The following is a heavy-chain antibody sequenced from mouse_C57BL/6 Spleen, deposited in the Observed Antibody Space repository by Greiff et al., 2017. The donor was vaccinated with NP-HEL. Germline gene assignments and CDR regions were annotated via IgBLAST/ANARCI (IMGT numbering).Heavy chain of an antibody. J-gene: IGHJ4*01. CDR1: GFTFSSYA. CDR2: ISSGGDYI. CDR3: TRDRGALRRGENYYAMDY. V-gene: IGHV5-9-1*02. Sequence: EVQLVESGEGLVKPGGSLKLSCAASGFTFSSYAMSWVRQTPEKRLEWVAYISSGGDYIYYADTVKGRFTISRDNARNTLYLQMSSLKSEDTAMYYCTRDRGALRRGENYYAMDYWGQGTSVTVSS. D-gene: IGHD2-4*01.